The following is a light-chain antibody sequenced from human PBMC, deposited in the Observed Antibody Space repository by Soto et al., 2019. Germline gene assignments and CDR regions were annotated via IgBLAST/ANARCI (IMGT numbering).Light chain of an antibody. CDR2: KAS. CDR1: QSISSW. CDR3: QQYNSYSYT. Sequence: DNQMNQSPSTMSASVGDRVTITCRASQSISSWLAWYQQKPGKAPKLLIYKASSLESGVPSRFSGSGSGTEFTLTISSLQPDDFATYYCQQYNSYSYTFGQGTKLEIK. J-gene: IGKJ2*01. V-gene: IGKV1-5*03.